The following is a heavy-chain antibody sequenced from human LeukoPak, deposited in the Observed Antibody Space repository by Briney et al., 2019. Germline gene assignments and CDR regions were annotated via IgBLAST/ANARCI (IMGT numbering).Heavy chain of an antibody. CDR1: GFSFSMYS. D-gene: IGHD6-19*01. V-gene: IGHV3-23*01. CDR2: INDRGGYI. J-gene: IGHJ4*02. CDR3: VRERDRGIDVADDFDY. Sequence: GGSLRLSCAASGFSFSMYSMAWVRQAPGKGLEWVSVINDRGGYIQDADSVKGRFTISRDNYQNTLFLQMNSLRAEDTAVYYCVRERDRGIDVADDFDYWGQGTLSPYPQ.